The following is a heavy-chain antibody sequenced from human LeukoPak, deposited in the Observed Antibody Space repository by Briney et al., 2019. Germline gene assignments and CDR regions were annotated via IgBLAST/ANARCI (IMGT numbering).Heavy chain of an antibody. J-gene: IGHJ4*02. Sequence: PGGSLRLSCSASGFTFPTSWMIWVRQVPGEGLVYVSHMNHDGTITNYADSVKGRFTMSRDNARNTVFLQMDSLRAEDTAVYDCGRDNYGSIDFWGQGVLVTVSP. CDR2: MNHDGTIT. CDR1: GFTFPTSW. D-gene: IGHD3-10*01. V-gene: IGHV3-74*01. CDR3: GRDNYGSIDF.